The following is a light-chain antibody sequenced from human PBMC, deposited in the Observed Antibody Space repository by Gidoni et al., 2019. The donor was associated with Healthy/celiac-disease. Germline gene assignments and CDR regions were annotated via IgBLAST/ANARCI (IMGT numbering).Light chain of an antibody. CDR3: QSADSSGTYDVV. CDR2: KDS. CDR1: ALPKQY. Sequence: YELTQPPSVPVSPGQTARITCSGDALPKQYAYWYQQKPGQAPVLVIYKDSERPSGIPERFSGSSSGTTVTLTSSGVQAEDEADYYCQSADSSGTYDVVFGGGTKLTVL. V-gene: IGLV3-25*03. J-gene: IGLJ2*01.